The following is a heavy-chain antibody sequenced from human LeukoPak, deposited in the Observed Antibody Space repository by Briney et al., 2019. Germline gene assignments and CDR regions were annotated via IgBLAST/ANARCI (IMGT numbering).Heavy chain of an antibody. CDR2: IFSQGET. D-gene: IGHD2-8*01. Sequence: GGSLRLSCAASGFTVGNNYMNWVRQAPGKGLEWVSLIFSQGETSYADSVKGRFNISRDNSKNTLYLQMNGLRVEDTAVYYCARDPPAVSINTYAWGQGTLVTVSS. CDR3: ARDPPAVSINTYA. V-gene: IGHV3-66*01. J-gene: IGHJ4*02. CDR1: GFTVGNNY.